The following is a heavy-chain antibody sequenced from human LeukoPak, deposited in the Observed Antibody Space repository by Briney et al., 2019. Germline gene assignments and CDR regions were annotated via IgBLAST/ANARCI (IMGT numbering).Heavy chain of an antibody. CDR2: ISVSATNT. CDR3: ATITSMRVVLIS. J-gene: IGHJ1*01. CDR1: GFTFSSFD. D-gene: IGHD3-22*01. V-gene: IGHV3-23*01. Sequence: SGGSLRLSCAASGFTFSSFDMTWVRQAPGKGLEWVSTISVSATNTYYVDSVKGRFTISRDNSKNTLYLQMNSLRADDTAVYYCATITSMRVVLISWGQGTLVTVSS.